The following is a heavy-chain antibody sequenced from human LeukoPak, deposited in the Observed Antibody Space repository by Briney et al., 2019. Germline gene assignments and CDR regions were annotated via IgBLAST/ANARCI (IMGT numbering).Heavy chain of an antibody. Sequence: GGSLRLSCAASGFTFSSYWMSWVRQAPGKGLEWVANVKQDGSEKYYVDSVKGRFTISRDNAKNSLYLQMNSLRAEDTAVYYCARENGVRPFDYWGQGTLVTVSS. CDR2: VKQDGSEK. D-gene: IGHD3-10*01. CDR3: ARENGVRPFDY. J-gene: IGHJ4*02. CDR1: GFTFSSYW. V-gene: IGHV3-7*01.